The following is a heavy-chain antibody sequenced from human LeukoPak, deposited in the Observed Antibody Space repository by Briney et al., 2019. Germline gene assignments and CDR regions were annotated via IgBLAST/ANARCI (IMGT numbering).Heavy chain of an antibody. V-gene: IGHV3-30*18. J-gene: IGHJ4*02. Sequence: GGPLRLPCAASGFTFSSYGMHWVRQAPGKGLEWVAVISYDGSNKYYADSVKGRFTISRDNSKNTLYLQMNSLRAEDTAVYYCAKLSIALPTDYWGQGTLVTVSS. D-gene: IGHD2-15*01. CDR1: GFTFSSYG. CDR2: ISYDGSNK. CDR3: AKLSIALPTDY.